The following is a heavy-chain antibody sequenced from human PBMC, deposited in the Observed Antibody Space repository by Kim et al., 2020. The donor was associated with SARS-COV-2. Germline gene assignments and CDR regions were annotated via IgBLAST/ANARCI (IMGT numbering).Heavy chain of an antibody. CDR3: ARDGGPSSSWYAYYYYGMDV. D-gene: IGHD6-13*01. V-gene: IGHV1-18*01. Sequence: ASVKVSCKASGYTFTSYGISWVRQAPGQGLEWMGWISAYNGNTNYAQKLQGRVTMTTDTSTSTAYMELRSLRSDDTAVYYCARDGGPSSSWYAYYYYGMDVWGQGTTVTVSS. J-gene: IGHJ6*02. CDR1: GYTFTSYG. CDR2: ISAYNGNT.